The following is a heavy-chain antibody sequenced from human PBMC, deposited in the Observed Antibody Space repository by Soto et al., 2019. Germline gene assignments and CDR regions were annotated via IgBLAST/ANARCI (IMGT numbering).Heavy chain of an antibody. CDR1: GGSVSSESYC. Sequence: KPSETLSLTCSVSGGSVSSESYCWSWIRQTPGKGLEWIGNVENSGSTKYNPSLKSRVTISVDTSKNQFSLKLSSVTGADTAVYYCARERGDSHWIDPWGQGTLVTVSS. CDR2: VENSGST. J-gene: IGHJ5*02. V-gene: IGHV4-61*01. D-gene: IGHD2-21*01. CDR3: ARERGDSHWIDP.